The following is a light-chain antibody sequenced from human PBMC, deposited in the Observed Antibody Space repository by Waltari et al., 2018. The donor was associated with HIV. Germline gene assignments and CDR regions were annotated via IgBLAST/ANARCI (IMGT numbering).Light chain of an antibody. J-gene: IGKJ2*01. CDR1: QSLLHSNGYNY. CDR2: LGS. Sequence: DIVMTQSPLSLPVTPGEPASISCRSSQSLLHSNGYNYLDWYLQKPGQSPQLLIYLGSNRASGVPDRFSGSGSGTDFTLKISRVEAEDVGVYYCMQALQTPRDTFGQG. V-gene: IGKV2-28*01. CDR3: MQALQTPRDT.